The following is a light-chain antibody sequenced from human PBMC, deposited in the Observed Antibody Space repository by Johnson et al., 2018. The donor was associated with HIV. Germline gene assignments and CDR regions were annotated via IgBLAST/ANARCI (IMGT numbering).Light chain of an antibody. Sequence: QSVLTQPPSVSAAPGQKVTISCSGSSSNIGNNYVSWYQQLPGTAPKLLIYENSKRPSGIPDRFSGSKSGTSATLGITRLQPGDEADYYCGTWDSSLRNGFFGTGTKVTVL. CDR3: GTWDSSLRNGF. J-gene: IGLJ1*01. CDR2: ENS. V-gene: IGLV1-51*02. CDR1: SSNIGNNY.